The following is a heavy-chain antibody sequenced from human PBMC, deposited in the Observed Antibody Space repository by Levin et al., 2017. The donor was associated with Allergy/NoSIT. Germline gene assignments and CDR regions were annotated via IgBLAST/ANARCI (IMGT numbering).Heavy chain of an antibody. CDR1: GFTFSSYD. CDR2: ISFNGKKK. D-gene: IGHD1-1*01. Sequence: GGSLRLSCAASGFTFSSYDMHWVRQAPGKGLEWVSFISFNGKKKKYAGSVKGRFTISRDNSKSTFYLQMNSLRTEDTAVYFCAKSSNFETDLGQGTLVTVSS. J-gene: IGHJ4*02. V-gene: IGHV3-30*18. CDR3: AKSSNFETD.